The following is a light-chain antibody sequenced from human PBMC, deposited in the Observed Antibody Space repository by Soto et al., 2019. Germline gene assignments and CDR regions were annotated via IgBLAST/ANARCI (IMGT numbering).Light chain of an antibody. Sequence: QSVLTQPPSVSAAPGQKVTISCSGSSSNIGNNYVSWYQQLPGTAPKLLIYENNKRPSGIPDRFSGSKSGTSATLGITGLQTGDAADYYCGTWDSSLSAGWVFGGGTKLTVL. V-gene: IGLV1-51*02. CDR1: SSNIGNNY. J-gene: IGLJ3*02. CDR2: ENN. CDR3: GTWDSSLSAGWV.